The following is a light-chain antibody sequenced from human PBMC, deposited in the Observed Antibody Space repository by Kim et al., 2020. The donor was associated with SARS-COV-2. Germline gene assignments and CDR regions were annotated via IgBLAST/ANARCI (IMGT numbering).Light chain of an antibody. CDR1: QSISSW. V-gene: IGKV1-5*03. CDR2: KAS. Sequence: DIQMTQSPSTLSASVGDRVTITCRASQSISSWLAWYQQKPGKAPKLLIYKASSLESGVPSRFSGSTSGTEFTLTISSLQPDDSATYYCQQYNDYPYSFGQGTKLEI. J-gene: IGKJ2*03. CDR3: QQYNDYPYS.